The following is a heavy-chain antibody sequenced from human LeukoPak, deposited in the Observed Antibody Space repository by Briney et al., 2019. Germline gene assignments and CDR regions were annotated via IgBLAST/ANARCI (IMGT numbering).Heavy chain of an antibody. CDR3: ARPRRIAAADSYFDY. CDR1: GGTFSSYA. Sequence: SVKVSCKASGGTFSSYAISWVRQAPGQGLEWMGGIIPIFGTANYAQKFQGRVTITADESTSTAYMELSSLRSEDTAVYYCARPRRIAAADSYFDYWGQGTLVTVSS. V-gene: IGHV1-69*01. CDR2: IIPIFGTA. J-gene: IGHJ4*02. D-gene: IGHD6-13*01.